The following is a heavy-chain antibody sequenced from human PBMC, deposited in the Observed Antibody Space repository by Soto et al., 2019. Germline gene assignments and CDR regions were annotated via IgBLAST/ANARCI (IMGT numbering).Heavy chain of an antibody. D-gene: IGHD6-19*01. J-gene: IGHJ4*02. CDR3: VAGSGWLPDF. V-gene: IGHV3-7*01. CDR2: IKKDGSEK. Sequence: GGSLRLSCAASGFSFSSFWMNWVRQAPGKGLEWVAIIKKDGSEKLYVDSVKGRFTISRDNARNSLYLEMNSLRAEDTAVYYCVAGSGWLPDFWGQGTLVTVSS. CDR1: GFSFSSFW.